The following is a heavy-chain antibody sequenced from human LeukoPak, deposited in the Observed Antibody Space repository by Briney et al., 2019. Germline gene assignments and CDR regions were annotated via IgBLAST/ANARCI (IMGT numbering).Heavy chain of an antibody. Sequence: GGSLRLSCAASGFTFSDYYMSWIRQAPGKGLEWVSYISSSGSTIYYADSVKGRFTISRDNAKNSLYLQMNSLRAEDTAVYYCARDKGPAATYYYYYYMDVWGKGTTVTISS. V-gene: IGHV3-11*04. CDR1: GFTFSDYY. CDR2: ISSSGSTI. D-gene: IGHD2-2*01. J-gene: IGHJ6*03. CDR3: ARDKGPAATYYYYYYMDV.